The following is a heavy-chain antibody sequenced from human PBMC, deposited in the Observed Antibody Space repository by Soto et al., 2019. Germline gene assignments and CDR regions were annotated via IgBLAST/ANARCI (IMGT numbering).Heavy chain of an antibody. CDR2: ISGDGTRT. V-gene: IGHV3-23*01. J-gene: IGHJ5*02. CDR1: GFNFYNYA. D-gene: IGHD3-3*01. CDR3: VKDLRPNRGWFGP. Sequence: QARGSLRLSCAASGFNFYNYAMIWVRQAPGKGLEWVSGISGDGTRTYYGDSVKGRFTISRDNSKNTVFLQMNSLRAEDTALYYCVKDLRPNRGWFGPWGQGTRVTVSS.